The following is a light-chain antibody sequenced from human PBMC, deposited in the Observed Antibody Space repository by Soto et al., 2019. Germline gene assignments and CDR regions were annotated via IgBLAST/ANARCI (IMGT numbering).Light chain of an antibody. CDR2: DVS. J-gene: IGLJ2*01. Sequence: QSVLTQPASVSGSPGHSITLTCTGTSSDVGGYDYVSWYQQHPGKAPKLMIYDVSNRPSGVSNRFSGSTSGNTASRPISGLQPADEEDYYCSSYTSSTTVVFGGGTKLTVL. CDR3: SSYTSSTTVV. CDR1: SSDVGGYDY. V-gene: IGLV2-14*03.